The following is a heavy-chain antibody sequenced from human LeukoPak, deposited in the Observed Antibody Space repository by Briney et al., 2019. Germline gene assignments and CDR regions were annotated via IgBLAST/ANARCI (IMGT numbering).Heavy chain of an antibody. J-gene: IGHJ4*02. CDR3: ARVHATGYFSLDLGY. Sequence: ASVTVSCKASGYTFTGYFTHWVRQAPGQGLDWMGWINPNTGGTKYAQKFQGRVTMTRDTSIGTAYMELSTVTSDDTAVYFCARVHATGYFSLDLGYWGQGTLVTVSS. CDR2: INPNTGGT. D-gene: IGHD3-9*01. V-gene: IGHV1-2*02. CDR1: GYTFTGYF.